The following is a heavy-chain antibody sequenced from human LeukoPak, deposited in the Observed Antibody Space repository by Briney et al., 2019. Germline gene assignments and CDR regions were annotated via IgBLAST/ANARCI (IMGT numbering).Heavy chain of an antibody. D-gene: IGHD6-13*01. V-gene: IGHV1-69*04. CDR2: IIPILGIA. Sequence: SVKVSCKASGGTFSSYAISWVRQAPGQGLEWMGRIIPILGIANYAQKFQGRVTITADKSTSTAYMELSSLRSEDTAVYYCATDLGVVIVKAAAQGWGQGTLVTVSS. CDR1: GGTFSSYA. J-gene: IGHJ4*02. CDR3: ATDLGVVIVKAAAQG.